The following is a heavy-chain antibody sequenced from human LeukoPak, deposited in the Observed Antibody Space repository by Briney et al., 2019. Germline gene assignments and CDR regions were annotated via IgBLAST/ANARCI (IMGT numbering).Heavy chain of an antibody. CDR1: GLTFSSHW. V-gene: IGHV3-74*01. CDR3: AKTDSTIPNLLDV. J-gene: IGHJ6*02. D-gene: IGHD2-15*01. CDR2: ITNDGSST. Sequence: GGSLRLSCAASGLTFSSHWMHWVRQAPGKGLVWVSRITNDGSSTTYADSVKGRFTISRDNAKNTLYLQMNSLRAEDTAVYYCAKTDSTIPNLLDVWGQGTTVTVSS.